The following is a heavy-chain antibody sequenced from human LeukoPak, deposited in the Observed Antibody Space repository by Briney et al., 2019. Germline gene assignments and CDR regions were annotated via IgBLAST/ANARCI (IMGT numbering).Heavy chain of an antibody. D-gene: IGHD5-24*01. Sequence: GRSLRLSCAASGFTFSSYAMSWVRQAPGKGLEWVSPISGSGGSTYYADSVKGRFTISRDNSKNTLYLQMNSLRAEDTAVYYCAKPATCLQDYYYYMDVWGKGTTVTVSS. V-gene: IGHV3-23*01. CDR3: AKPATCLQDYYYYMDV. CDR1: GFTFSSYA. CDR2: ISGSGGST. J-gene: IGHJ6*03.